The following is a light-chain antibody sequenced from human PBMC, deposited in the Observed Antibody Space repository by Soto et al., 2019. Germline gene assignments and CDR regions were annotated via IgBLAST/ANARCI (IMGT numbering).Light chain of an antibody. CDR3: GSYTSSDTRVV. Sequence: QTVVTQPASVSASPGQSIIISCTGSSSDVGTYNFVSWYQQHPGKAPKLLLYNVSNRPSGISDRFSGSKSGNTASLTIAGLQAEDEADYYCGSYTSSDTRVVFGGGTKVTVL. CDR2: NVS. CDR1: SSDVGTYNF. V-gene: IGLV2-14*03. J-gene: IGLJ2*01.